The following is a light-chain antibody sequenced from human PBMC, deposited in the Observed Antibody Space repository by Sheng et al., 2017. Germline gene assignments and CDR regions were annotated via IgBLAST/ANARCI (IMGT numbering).Light chain of an antibody. Sequence: EIVLTQSPGTLSLSPGERATLSCRASQSVSDSYLAWYLQKPGQAPRLLIYGASSRATGIPDRFTGSGSGTDFTLTISRLEPEDFAVYYCQLYGTSPRVTFGGGTKVEIK. J-gene: IGKJ4*01. CDR2: GAS. V-gene: IGKV3-20*01. CDR3: QLYGTSPRVT. CDR1: QSVSDSY.